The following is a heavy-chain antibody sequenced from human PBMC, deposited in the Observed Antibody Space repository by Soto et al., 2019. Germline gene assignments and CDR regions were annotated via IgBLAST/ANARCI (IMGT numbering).Heavy chain of an antibody. J-gene: IGHJ6*02. CDR2: IYPGDSHI. D-gene: IGHD7-27*01. CDR3: ARHPTADPLRPFFWGQGTLVTVSSGMDV. Sequence: PGESLKISCKGSGYSFTSYWIGWVRQMPGKGLEWMGIIYPGDSHIRYSPSFQGQVTISADKSINTAYLQWSSLKASDTAMYYCARHPTADPLRPFFWGQGTLVTVSSGMDVWGQGTTVTVSS. CDR1: GYSFTSYW. V-gene: IGHV5-51*01.